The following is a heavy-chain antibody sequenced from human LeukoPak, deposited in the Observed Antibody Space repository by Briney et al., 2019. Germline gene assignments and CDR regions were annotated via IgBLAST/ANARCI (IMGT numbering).Heavy chain of an antibody. J-gene: IGHJ4*02. CDR3: ARDQYYYDSSGYSGLDY. D-gene: IGHD3-22*01. CDR2: IYTSGST. CDR1: GGSISSYY. V-gene: IGHV4-4*07. Sequence: ASETLSLTCTVSGGSISSYYWSWIRQPAGKGLEWIGRIYTSGSTNYNPSLKSRVTMSVDTSKNQFSLKLSSVTAADTAVYYCARDQYYYDSSGYSGLDYWGQGTLVTVSS.